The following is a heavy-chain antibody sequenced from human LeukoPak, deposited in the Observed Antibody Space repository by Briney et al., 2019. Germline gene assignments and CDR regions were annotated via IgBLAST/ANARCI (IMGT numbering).Heavy chain of an antibody. D-gene: IGHD2-15*01. V-gene: IGHV3-7*01. CDR2: IKEDGSEK. Sequence: GGSLRLSCAASGFTFSNYWMSWVRQAPGKGLKWVANIKEDGSEKYYADSVKGRFTISRDNAKNTLYLQMNSLRAEDTAVYFCARDTSLYCSGGSCFSDYFDYWGQGTLVTVSS. J-gene: IGHJ4*02. CDR1: GFTFSNYW. CDR3: ARDTSLYCSGGSCFSDYFDY.